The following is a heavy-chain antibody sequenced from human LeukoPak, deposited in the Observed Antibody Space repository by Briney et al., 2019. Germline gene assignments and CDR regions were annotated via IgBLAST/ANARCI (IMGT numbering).Heavy chain of an antibody. D-gene: IGHD6-19*01. CDR1: GFTVSSKY. CDR3: ARAEGWYSPRGY. V-gene: IGHV3-66*01. CDR2: IYSGGST. J-gene: IGHJ4*02. Sequence: GGSLRLSCAASGFTVSSKYMSWVRQAPGRGLEWLSVIYSGGSTYYTDSVKGRFTISRDNSKNTLYLQMNSLRAEDTAVYYCARAEGWYSPRGYWGQGTLVTVSS.